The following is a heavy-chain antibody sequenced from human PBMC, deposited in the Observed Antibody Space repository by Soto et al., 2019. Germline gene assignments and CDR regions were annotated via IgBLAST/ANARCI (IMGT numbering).Heavy chain of an antibody. CDR2: IYFTGST. CDR3: TRGPPRVQWFDP. CDR1: GGAVSSGTYY. J-gene: IGHJ5*02. V-gene: IGHV4-61*01. Sequence: KPSETLSLTCTVSGGAVSSGTYYWSWIRQPPGKGLEWIGHIYFTGSTNYNPSLKSRVTMPLDTSRNQFSLKLSSVTAADTAVYYCTRGPPRVQWFDPWGLGTLVTVSS.